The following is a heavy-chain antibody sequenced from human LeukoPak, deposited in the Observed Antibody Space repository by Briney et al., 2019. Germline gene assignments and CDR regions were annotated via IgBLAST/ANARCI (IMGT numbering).Heavy chain of an antibody. D-gene: IGHD1-26*01. CDR1: GFTFDDYA. J-gene: IGHJ4*02. CDR3: VLPKRSGSYFDY. V-gene: IGHV3-9*01. Sequence: GGSLRLSCAASGFTFDDYAMHWVRQAPVKGLEWVSGISWNSGSIGYADSVKGRFTISRDNAKNSLYLQMNSLRAEDTALYYCVLPKRSGSYFDYWGQGTLVTVSS. CDR2: ISWNSGSI.